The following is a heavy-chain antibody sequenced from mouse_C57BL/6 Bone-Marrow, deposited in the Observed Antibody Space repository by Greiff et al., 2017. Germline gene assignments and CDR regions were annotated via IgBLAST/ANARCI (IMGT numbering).Heavy chain of an antibody. CDR3: TRGHYGSSFDY. V-gene: IGHV5-9-1*02. CDR2: ISSGGDYI. J-gene: IGHJ2*01. D-gene: IGHD1-1*01. CDR1: GFTFSSYA. Sequence: EVQLVESGEGLVKPGGSLKLSCAASGFTFSSYAMSWVRQTPEKRMEWVAYISSGGDYIYYADTVKGRFTISRDNARNTLYLQMSSLKSEDTAMYYCTRGHYGSSFDYWGQGTTLTVSS.